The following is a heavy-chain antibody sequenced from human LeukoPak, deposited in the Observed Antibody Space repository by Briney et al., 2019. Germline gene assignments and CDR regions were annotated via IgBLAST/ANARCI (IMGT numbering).Heavy chain of an antibody. CDR2: ISYDGSNK. CDR1: GFTFSSYA. CDR3: AKVARHDLLRIDP. Sequence: TGGSLRLSCAASGFTFSSYAMHWVRQAPGKGLEWVAVISYDGSNKYYADSVKGRFTISRDNSKNTLYLQMNSLRAEDTAVYYCAKVARHDLLRIDPWGQGTLVTVSS. J-gene: IGHJ5*02. V-gene: IGHV3-30*04. D-gene: IGHD3-22*01.